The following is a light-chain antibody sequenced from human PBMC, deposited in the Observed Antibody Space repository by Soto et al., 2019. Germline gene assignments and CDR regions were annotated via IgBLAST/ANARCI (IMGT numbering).Light chain of an antibody. CDR2: NVS. CDR3: CSYAGSVV. Sequence: QSVLTQPRSVSGSPGQSVTISCTGASSDVGGSNYVSWYQQHPGKAPKLMLYNVSKRPSGVPDRFSGSKAGNAASLTISGLQADDEADYYCCSYAGSVVFGGGTKLTVL. J-gene: IGLJ2*01. V-gene: IGLV2-11*01. CDR1: SSDVGGSNY.